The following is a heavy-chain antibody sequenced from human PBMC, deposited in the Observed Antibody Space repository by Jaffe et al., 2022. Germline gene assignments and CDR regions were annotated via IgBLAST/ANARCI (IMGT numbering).Heavy chain of an antibody. CDR2: IYTSGST. J-gene: IGHJ2*01. CDR3: ARDRWGDWYFDL. Sequence: QVQLQESGPGLVKPSQTLSLTCTVSGGSISSGSYYWSWIRQPAGKGLEWIGRIYTSGSTNYNPSLKSRVTISVDTSKNQFSLKLSSVTAADTAVYYCARDRWGDWYFDLWGRGTLVTVSS. CDR1: GGSISSGSYY. D-gene: IGHD3-16*01. V-gene: IGHV4-61*02.